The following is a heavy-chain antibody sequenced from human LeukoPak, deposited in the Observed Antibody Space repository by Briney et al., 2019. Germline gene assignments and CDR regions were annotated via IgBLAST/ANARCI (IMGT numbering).Heavy chain of an antibody. V-gene: IGHV3-23*01. CDR3: ARYGTGTDY. Sequence: GGSLSPSFAASGFTFRGFAMSWVARAPGKGLEWVSAISGSGGSTYYANSVRGRFTISRDNSKNTLYLQMNSLGAEDTAVYYCARYGTGTDYLGQGTLVTVSS. CDR2: ISGSGGST. J-gene: IGHJ4*02. CDR1: GFTFRGFA. D-gene: IGHD2-8*02.